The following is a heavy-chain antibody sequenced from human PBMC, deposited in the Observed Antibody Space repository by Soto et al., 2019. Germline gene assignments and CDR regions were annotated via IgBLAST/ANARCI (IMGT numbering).Heavy chain of an antibody. J-gene: IGHJ6*02. CDR2: IYSRGDT. CDR1: GGSMRSYY. D-gene: IGHD3-16*01. V-gene: IGHV4-4*07. Sequence: TSETLSLTCSVSGGSMRSYYWNWLRQPAGKGLEWIGRIYSRGDTNYNPSVKSRVTMSVDTSKNEFSLRLNSVTAAETAVYYCAGIGEDVYYGMDVWGQGNTVTVSS. CDR3: AGIGEDVYYGMDV.